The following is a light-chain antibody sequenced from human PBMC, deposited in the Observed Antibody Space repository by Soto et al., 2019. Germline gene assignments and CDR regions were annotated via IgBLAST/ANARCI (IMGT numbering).Light chain of an antibody. CDR3: QQYEFLPVT. Sequence: DIPMTQSPSSLTASVGDSVTITCQASQDITNYLNWYQQKPGKAPKLLIYDASNLEPGVPSRFSGRGSWSDFTFTITSLQPEDIGTYYCQQYEFLPVTFGRGTKVEIK. J-gene: IGKJ2*01. V-gene: IGKV1-33*01. CDR1: QDITNY. CDR2: DAS.